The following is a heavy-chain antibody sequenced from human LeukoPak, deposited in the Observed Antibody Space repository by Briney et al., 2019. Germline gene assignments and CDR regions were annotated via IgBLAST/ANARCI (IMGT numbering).Heavy chain of an antibody. CDR1: GGSINGYY. V-gene: IGHV4-34*01. J-gene: IGHJ5*02. Sequence: SETLSLTCTVSGGSINGYYWSWIRQSPGKGLEWIGEINHSGSTNYNPSLKSRVTISVDTSKNQFSLKLSSVTAADTAVYYCARGGAGAITMVRGVNRRRNWFDPWGQGTLVTVSS. CDR3: ARGGAGAITMVRGVNRRRNWFDP. CDR2: INHSGST. D-gene: IGHD3-10*01.